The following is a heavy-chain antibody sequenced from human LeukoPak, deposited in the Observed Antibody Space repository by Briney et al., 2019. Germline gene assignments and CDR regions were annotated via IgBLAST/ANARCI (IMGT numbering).Heavy chain of an antibody. D-gene: IGHD3-10*01. V-gene: IGHV4-31*03. CDR3: ARDSMVRGQGFDY. Sequence: SETLSLTCTVSGGSISSGGYYWSWIRQHPGKGLEWIEYIYYSGSTYYNPSLKSRVTISVDTSKNQFSLKLSSVTAADTAVYYCARDSMVRGQGFDYWGQGTLVTVSS. CDR2: IYYSGST. J-gene: IGHJ4*02. CDR1: GGSISSGGYY.